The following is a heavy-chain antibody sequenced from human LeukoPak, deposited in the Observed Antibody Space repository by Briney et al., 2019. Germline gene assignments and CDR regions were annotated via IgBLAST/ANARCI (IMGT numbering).Heavy chain of an antibody. CDR2: IYYSGST. CDR1: GGSISSSSYY. J-gene: IGHJ3*02. V-gene: IGHV4-39*07. CDR3: ARDLGLSSYYDFWSGLGSAFDI. Sequence: SETLSLTCTVSGGSISSSSYYWGWIRQPPGKGLEWIGSIYYSGSTYYNPSLKSRVTISVDTSKNQFSLKLSSVTAADTAVYYCARDLGLSSYYDFWSGLGSAFDIWGQGTMVTVSS. D-gene: IGHD3-3*01.